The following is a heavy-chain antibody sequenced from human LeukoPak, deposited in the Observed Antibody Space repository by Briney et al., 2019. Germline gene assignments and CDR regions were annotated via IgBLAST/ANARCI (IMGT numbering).Heavy chain of an antibody. V-gene: IGHV3-30-3*01. J-gene: IGHJ4*02. CDR2: ISYDGSNK. CDR3: ARGGGVVVPAALDY. Sequence: PGGSLRLSCAASGFTFSSYAMHWVRQAPGKGLEWVAVISYDGSNKYYADSVKGRFTISRDNSKNTLYLQMNSLRAEDTAVCYCARGGGVVVPAALDYWGQGTLVTVSS. D-gene: IGHD2-2*01. CDR1: GFTFSSYA.